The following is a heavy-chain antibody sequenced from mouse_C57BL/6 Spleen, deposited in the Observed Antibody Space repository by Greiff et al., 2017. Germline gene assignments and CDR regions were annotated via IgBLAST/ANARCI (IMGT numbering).Heavy chain of an antibody. CDR2: ISSGSSTI. CDR3: ARHLRFAD. Sequence: EVKLMESGGGLVKPGGSLKLSCAASGFTFSDSGMHWVRQAPEKGLEWVAYISSGSSTIYYADTVKGRFTISRDNAKNTLFLQMTSLRSEDTAMYYCARHLRFADGGQGTLVTVSA. CDR1: GFTFSDSG. V-gene: IGHV5-17*01. J-gene: IGHJ3*01.